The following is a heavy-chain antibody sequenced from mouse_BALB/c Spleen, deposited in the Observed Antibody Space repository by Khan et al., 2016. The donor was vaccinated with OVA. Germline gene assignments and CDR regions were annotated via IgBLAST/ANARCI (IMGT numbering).Heavy chain of an antibody. J-gene: IGHJ3*01. D-gene: IGHD2-1*01. CDR2: ISSAATYT. V-gene: IGHV5-9-1*01. CDR1: GFTFSSFV. Sequence: EVELVESGGDLVEPGGSLKLSCAASGFTFSSFVMSWVRQTPEKRLEWVATISSAATYTYYPDSVKGRFTISRDNAKNTMYLQMNSLRSDDTAICYCADGNYVWFAYWGQGTLVTVST. CDR3: ADGNYVWFAY.